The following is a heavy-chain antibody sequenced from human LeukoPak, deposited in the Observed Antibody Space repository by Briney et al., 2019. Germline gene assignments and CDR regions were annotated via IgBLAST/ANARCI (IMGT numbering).Heavy chain of an antibody. V-gene: IGHV4-59*01. CDR2: IYYSGST. CDR1: GGSISSYY. Sequence: PSQTLSLTCTVSGGSISSYYWSWIRQPPGKGLEWIGYIYYSGSTNYNPSLKSRVTISVDTSKNQFSLKLSSVTAADTAVYYCARGDDYGDYVPFDYWGQGTLVTVSS. D-gene: IGHD4-17*01. J-gene: IGHJ4*02. CDR3: ARGDDYGDYVPFDY.